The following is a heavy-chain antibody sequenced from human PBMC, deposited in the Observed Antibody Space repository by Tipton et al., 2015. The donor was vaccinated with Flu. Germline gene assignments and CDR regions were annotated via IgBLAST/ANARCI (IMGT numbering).Heavy chain of an antibody. V-gene: IGHV4-31*03. CDR3: ARSPGYYFDY. D-gene: IGHD6-25*01. J-gene: IGHJ4*02. CDR2: IYYSGST. CDR1: GGSISSGGYF. Sequence: TLSLTCTVSGGSISSGGYFWSWIRQHPGKGLEWIGYIYYSGSTSYNPSLKSRLTISVDTSKNQFSLKLSSVTAADTAVYYCARSPGYYFDYWGQGTLVTVSS.